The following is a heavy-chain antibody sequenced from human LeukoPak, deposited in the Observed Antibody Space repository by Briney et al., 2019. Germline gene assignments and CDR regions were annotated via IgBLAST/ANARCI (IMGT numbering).Heavy chain of an antibody. CDR2: ISWNSGSI. CDR3: AKAIGGGRDALDI. CDR1: GFTFDDYA. Sequence: GGSLRLSCAASGFTFDDYAMHWVRQAPGKGLEWVSGISWNSGSIGYADSVKGRFTISRDNAKNSLYLQMNSLGAEDTALYYCAKAIGGGRDALDIWGQGTTVTVSS. D-gene: IGHD3-16*01. J-gene: IGHJ3*02. V-gene: IGHV3-9*01.